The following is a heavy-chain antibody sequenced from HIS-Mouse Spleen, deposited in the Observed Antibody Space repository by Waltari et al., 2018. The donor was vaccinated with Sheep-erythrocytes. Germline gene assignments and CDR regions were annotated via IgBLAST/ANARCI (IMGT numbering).Heavy chain of an antibody. V-gene: IGHV3-33*06. CDR1: GFTFSSYG. J-gene: IGHJ3*02. CDR3: AKVDCGGDCYDAFDI. D-gene: IGHD2-21*02. CDR2: IWYDGSNK. Sequence: QVQLVESGGGVVQPGRSLRLSCAASGFTFSSYGMHWVRQAPGKGLECVEVIWYDGSNKYYADSVKGRFTISRDNSKNTLYLKMNSLRAEDTAVYYCAKVDCGGDCYDAFDIWGQGTMVTVSS.